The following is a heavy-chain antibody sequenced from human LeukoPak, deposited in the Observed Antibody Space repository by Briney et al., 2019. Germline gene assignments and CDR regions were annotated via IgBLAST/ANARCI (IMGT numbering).Heavy chain of an antibody. D-gene: IGHD3-3*01. Sequence: SQTLSLTCTVSGGSISSGDYYWSWIRQPPGKGLEWIGEINHSGSTNYNPSLKSRVTISVDTSKNQFSLKLSSVTAADTAVYYCARGNRITIFGVVATTPNDYWGQGTLVTVSS. V-gene: IGHV4-30-4*08. J-gene: IGHJ4*02. CDR1: GGSISSGDYY. CDR2: INHSGST. CDR3: ARGNRITIFGVVATTPNDY.